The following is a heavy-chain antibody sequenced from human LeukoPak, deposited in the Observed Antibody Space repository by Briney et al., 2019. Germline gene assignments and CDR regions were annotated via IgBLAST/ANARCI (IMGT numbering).Heavy chain of an antibody. J-gene: IGHJ4*02. V-gene: IGHV3-23*01. CDR2: ISGSGGST. Sequence: GGSLRLSCAASGFTFSSYGMSWVRQAPGKGLEWVSAISGSGGSTYYADSVKGRFTISRDNSKNTLYLQMNSLRAEDTAVYYCAKDGTYYYDSSGYLSARGGHGFDYWGQGTLVTVSS. CDR3: AKDGTYYYDSSGYLSARGGHGFDY. CDR1: GFTFSSYG. D-gene: IGHD3-22*01.